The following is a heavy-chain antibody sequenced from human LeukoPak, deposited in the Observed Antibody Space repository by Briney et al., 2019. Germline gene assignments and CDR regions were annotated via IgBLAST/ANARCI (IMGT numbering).Heavy chain of an antibody. CDR1: GFPFSRDA. D-gene: IGHD5-24*01. J-gene: IGHJ4*02. Sequence: SGGSLRLSRAASGFPFSRDAMHWVRQSPGKGLVWLSRIGPDGTTTNYADSVKGRFTISRDNAKNTLYLQMNSLRDEDTAVYYCASDVAYKFDNWGQGTLVTFSS. V-gene: IGHV3-74*01. CDR3: ASDVAYKFDN. CDR2: IGPDGTTT.